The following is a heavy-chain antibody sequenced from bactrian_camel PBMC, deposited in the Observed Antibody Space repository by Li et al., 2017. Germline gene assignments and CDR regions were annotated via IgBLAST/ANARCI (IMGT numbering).Heavy chain of an antibody. V-gene: IGHV3S26*01. J-gene: IGHJ6*01. CDR3: AADTLWVGCHDGTDDFGY. Sequence: HVQLVESGGGSVQAGGFLRLSCVASGFGYANSFSSYLLAWFRQAPGKARENVTAIDSDDSTKYADSVKGRFIISRDNAKNTLYLQMNSLEPEDTAMYYCAADTLWVGCHDGTDDFGYWGQGTQVTVS. CDR2: IDSDDST. D-gene: IGHD3*01. CDR1: GFGYANSFSSYL.